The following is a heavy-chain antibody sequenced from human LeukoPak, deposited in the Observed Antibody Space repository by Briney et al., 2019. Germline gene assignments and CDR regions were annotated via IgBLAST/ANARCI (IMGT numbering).Heavy chain of an antibody. V-gene: IGHV4-59*01. D-gene: IGHD1-7*01. CDR1: GDSISGYY. Sequence: SETLSHTCTVSGDSISGYYWSWIRQPPGKGLEWIGYIYYSGTTNYNPSLNSRVTISVDTSKNEASLKLSSVTAADTAVYYCARSRYNWNYYFDYWGQGTLATVSS. J-gene: IGHJ4*02. CDR3: ARSRYNWNYYFDY. CDR2: IYYSGTT.